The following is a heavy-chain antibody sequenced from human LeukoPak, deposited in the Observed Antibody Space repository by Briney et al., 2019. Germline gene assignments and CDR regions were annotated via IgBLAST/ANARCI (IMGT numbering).Heavy chain of an antibody. CDR2: INPNSGDT. D-gene: IGHD6-13*01. CDR3: AGYSSSWSNQNLYVGWFDP. Sequence: GASVKVSCKASGYIFSDYYMHWVRQAPGQGLEWMGWINPNSGDTNNAQKFQGRVTMTRDTSISTAYMDLSRLRSEDTAVYYCAGYSSSWSNQNLYVGWFDPWGQGTLVSVSS. V-gene: IGHV1-2*02. J-gene: IGHJ5*02. CDR1: GYIFSDYY.